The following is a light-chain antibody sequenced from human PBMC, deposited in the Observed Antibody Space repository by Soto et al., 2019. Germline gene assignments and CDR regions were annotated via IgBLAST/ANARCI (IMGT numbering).Light chain of an antibody. CDR1: QSVSSSY. J-gene: IGKJ5*01. V-gene: IGKV3D-20*02. Sequence: IVLTQSPDTLSLYPGERATLSCRASQSVSSSYLAWYQQKPGQAPRLVIYDIFTRATGVPTRISGSGSGTDFTLTISSLEPEDFAVYYCQQRSNWPFTFGQGTRLEI. CDR3: QQRSNWPFT. CDR2: DIF.